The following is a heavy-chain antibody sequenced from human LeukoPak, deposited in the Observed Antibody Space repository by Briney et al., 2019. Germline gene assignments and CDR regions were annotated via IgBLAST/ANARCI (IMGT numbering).Heavy chain of an antibody. V-gene: IGHV1-69*04. CDR1: AATFCIYA. J-gene: IGHJ4*02. CDR2: IIPILGVA. D-gene: IGHD4-17*01. CDR3: AKEGNDYGDSSHPSYFDY. Sequence: TAVNLSGTASAATFCIYAISWVRQAPGQGLEWMGRIIPILGVARYAQKFPGRATITADKYTSTSYMELSSLRSDYMATYYCAKEGNDYGDSSHPSYFDYWGQGTMVTVSS.